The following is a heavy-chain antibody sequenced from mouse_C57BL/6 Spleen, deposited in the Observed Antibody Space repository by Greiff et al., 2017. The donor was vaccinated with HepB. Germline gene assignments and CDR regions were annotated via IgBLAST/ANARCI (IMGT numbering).Heavy chain of an antibody. D-gene: IGHD2-2*01. V-gene: IGHV8-8*01. CDR1: GFSLSTFGMG. Sequence: LKESGPGILQPSQTLSLTCSFSGFSLSTFGMGVGWIRQPSGKGLEWLAHIWWDDDKYYNPALKSRLTISKDTSKNQVFLKIANVDTADTATYYCAPLGLRLGNWYFDVWGTGTTVTVSS. CDR2: IWWDDDK. J-gene: IGHJ1*03. CDR3: APLGLRLGNWYFDV.